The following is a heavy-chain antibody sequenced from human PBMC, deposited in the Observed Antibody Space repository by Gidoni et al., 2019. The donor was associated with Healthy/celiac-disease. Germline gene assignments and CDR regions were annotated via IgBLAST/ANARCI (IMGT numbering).Heavy chain of an antibody. Sequence: QVQLVQSGAEVKKPGASVKVSCKVSGYTLTELSMHWVRQAPGKGLEWMGGFDPEDGETIYAQKFQGRVTMTEDTSTDTAYMELSSLRSEDTAVYYCATLLVVVVAAGNWFDPWGQGTLVTVSS. CDR1: GYTLTELS. V-gene: IGHV1-24*01. J-gene: IGHJ5*02. D-gene: IGHD2-15*01. CDR2: FDPEDGET. CDR3: ATLLVVVVAAGNWFDP.